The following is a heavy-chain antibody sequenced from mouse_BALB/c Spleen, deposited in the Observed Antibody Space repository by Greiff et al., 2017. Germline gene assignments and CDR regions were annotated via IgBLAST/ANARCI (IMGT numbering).Heavy chain of an antibody. CDR1: GFTFSSYA. D-gene: IGHD2-4*01. Sequence: EVNVVESGGGLVKPGGSLKLSCAASGFTFSSYAMSWVRQTPEKRLEWVATISSGGSYPYYPDSVKGRFTISRDNAKNTLYLQMSSLRSEDTAMYYCARHRGIYYDSLLGAMDYWGQGTSVTVSS. CDR3: ARHRGIYYDSLLGAMDY. V-gene: IGHV5-9-3*01. J-gene: IGHJ4*01. CDR2: ISSGGSYP.